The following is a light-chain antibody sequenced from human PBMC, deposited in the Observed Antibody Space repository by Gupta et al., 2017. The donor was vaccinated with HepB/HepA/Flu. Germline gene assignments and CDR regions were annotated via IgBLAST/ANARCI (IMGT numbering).Light chain of an antibody. CDR2: DAS. J-gene: IGKJ2*01. V-gene: IGKV3-20*01. CDR1: QTVSGRF. CDR3: QQYGSSPYT. Sequence: EIVLTQSPGPLSLSPRETATLPCRASQTVSGRFLAWYHQKPGQAPRLLIYDASNRATGIPDRFSGSGSGTDFTLTISRLDPEDFAVYYCQQYGSSPYTFGQGTKVEIK.